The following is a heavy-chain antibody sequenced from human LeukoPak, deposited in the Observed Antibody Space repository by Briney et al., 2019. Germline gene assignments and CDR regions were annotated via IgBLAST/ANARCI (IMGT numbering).Heavy chain of an antibody. V-gene: IGHV3-23*01. CDR1: GFTFSSYA. Sequence: PGGSLRLSCAASGFTFSSYAMSWVRQAPGKGLEWVSAISGSGGSTYYADSVKGRFTISGDNSKNTLYLQMNSLRAEDTAVYYCAKDQLSRYYYGSGSYQALDYWGQGTLVTVSS. CDR3: AKDQLSRYYYGSGSYQALDY. CDR2: ISGSGGST. D-gene: IGHD3-10*01. J-gene: IGHJ4*02.